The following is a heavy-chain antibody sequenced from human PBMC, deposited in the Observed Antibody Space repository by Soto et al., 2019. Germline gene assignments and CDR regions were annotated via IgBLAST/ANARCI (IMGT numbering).Heavy chain of an antibody. J-gene: IGHJ4*02. CDR1: GYTFTSYA. D-gene: IGHD3-9*01. Sequence: ASVKVSCKASGYTFTSYAMHWARQAPGQRLEWMGWINAGNGNTKYSQKFQGRVTITRDTSASTAYMELSSLRSEDTAVYYCDRYYDIFTGTYDYWGQGALVTVS. CDR2: INAGNGNT. V-gene: IGHV1-3*01. CDR3: DRYYDIFTGTYDY.